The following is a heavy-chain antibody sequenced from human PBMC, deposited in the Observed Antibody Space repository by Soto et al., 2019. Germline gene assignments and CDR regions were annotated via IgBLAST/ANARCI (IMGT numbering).Heavy chain of an antibody. V-gene: IGHV3-13*01. CDR2: IGIGHDT. J-gene: IGHJ2*01. CDR3: AREIVDTVTTAWFLDL. CDR1: GFTFSGSD. D-gene: IGHD4-17*01. Sequence: GGSLRLSCAASGFTFSGSDMHWVRQVAGKGLEWVSAIGIGHDTYYPGSVKGRFTISRENAKNSLYLQMNSLRAEDTAVYFCAREIVDTVTTAWFLDLWGRGTLVTVSS.